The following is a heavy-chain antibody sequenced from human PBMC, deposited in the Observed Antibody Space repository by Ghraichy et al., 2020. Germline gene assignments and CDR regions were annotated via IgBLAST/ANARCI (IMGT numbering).Heavy chain of an antibody. Sequence: SETLSLTCTVSGDSISSSHYYWGWIRQPPGKGLEWIGSIYYSGSTYYNPSLQSRVTISVDTSKNQFSLNLSSVTTADTAVYYCARHRRAYGDQPIPQPYWYFDLWGRGTLVSVSS. CDR1: GDSISSSHYY. J-gene: IGHJ2*01. V-gene: IGHV4-39*01. D-gene: IGHD4-17*01. CDR3: ARHRRAYGDQPIPQPYWYFDL. CDR2: IYYSGST.